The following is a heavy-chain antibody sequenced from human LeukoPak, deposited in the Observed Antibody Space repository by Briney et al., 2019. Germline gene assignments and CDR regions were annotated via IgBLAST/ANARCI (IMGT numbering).Heavy chain of an antibody. V-gene: IGHV1-69*13. CDR2: IIPIFGTA. J-gene: IGHJ4*02. D-gene: IGHD1-26*01. CDR3: ARGIVGAEGQYYFDY. Sequence: SVKVSCKASGGTFSSYAISWVRQAPGQGLEWMGGIIPIFGTANYAQKFQGRVTIPADESTSTAYMELSSLRSEDTAVYYCARGIVGAEGQYYFDYWGQGTLVTVSS. CDR1: GGTFSSYA.